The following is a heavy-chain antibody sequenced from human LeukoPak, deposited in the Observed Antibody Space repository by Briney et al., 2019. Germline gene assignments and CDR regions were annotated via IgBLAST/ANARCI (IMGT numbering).Heavy chain of an antibody. Sequence: GGSLRLSCAASGFIFSSYAMNWVRQAPGKGLEWVSIITSGGDTTFYADSVKGRFTISRDNSKNTLYLQMNSLRVEDTAVYYCAKDVYGDYLTDHWGQGTLVNVSS. CDR3: AKDVYGDYLTDH. CDR1: GFIFSSYA. J-gene: IGHJ4*02. D-gene: IGHD4-17*01. CDR2: ITSGGDTT. V-gene: IGHV3-23*01.